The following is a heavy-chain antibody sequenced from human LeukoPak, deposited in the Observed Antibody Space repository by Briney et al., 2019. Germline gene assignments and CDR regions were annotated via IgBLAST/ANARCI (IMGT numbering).Heavy chain of an antibody. Sequence: SETLSLTCAVYGGSFSGYYWSWIRQPPGKGLEWIREINHSGSTNYNPSLKSRVTISVDTSKNQFSLKLSSVTAADTAVYYCARGVGATTRDFDYWGQGTLVTVSS. CDR1: GGSFSGYY. V-gene: IGHV4-34*01. D-gene: IGHD1-26*01. CDR3: ARGVGATTRDFDY. J-gene: IGHJ4*02. CDR2: INHSGST.